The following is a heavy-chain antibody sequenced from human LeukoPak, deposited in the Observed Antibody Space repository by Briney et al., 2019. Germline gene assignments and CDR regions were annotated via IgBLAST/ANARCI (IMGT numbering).Heavy chain of an antibody. V-gene: IGHV4-30-4*01. CDR3: ARDGYYYYGMDV. CDR2: IYYSGST. CDR1: GGSISSGDYY. J-gene: IGHJ6*04. Sequence: SQTLSLTCTVSGGSISSGDYYWSWIRQPPGEGLEWIGYIYYSGSTNYNPSLKSRVTISVDTSKNQFSLKLSSVTAADTAVYYCARDGYYYYGMDVWGKGTTVTVSS.